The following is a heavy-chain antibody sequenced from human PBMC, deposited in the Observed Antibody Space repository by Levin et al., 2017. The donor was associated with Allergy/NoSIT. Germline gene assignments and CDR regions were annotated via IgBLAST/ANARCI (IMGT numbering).Heavy chain of an antibody. Sequence: PSETLSLTCAVYGGSFSSYYWSWIRQPPGKGLEWIGEINHSGSTNYNPSLKSRVTISLDTSKNQFSLKLSSVTAADTAVYYCARSVAGLDYWGQGTLVTVSS. CDR1: GGSFSSYY. J-gene: IGHJ4*02. CDR3: ARSVAGLDY. V-gene: IGHV4-34*01. D-gene: IGHD6-19*01. CDR2: INHSGST.